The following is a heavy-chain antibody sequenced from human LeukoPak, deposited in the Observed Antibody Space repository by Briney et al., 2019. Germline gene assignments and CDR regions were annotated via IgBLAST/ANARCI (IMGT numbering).Heavy chain of an antibody. CDR1: GFTVSSNY. D-gene: IGHD3-10*01. V-gene: IGHV3-53*01. CDR2: IYSGGAT. J-gene: IGHJ5*02. CDR3: ARAXRSGGITMIRGVKDRGWFDP. Sequence: GSLXLSCAASGFTVSSNYMSWVRQAPGKGLEWVSVIYSGGATYYTDSVKGGFTISRDNSKNTLYLEFHTLRTEDTAVYYCARAXRSGGITMIRGVKDRGWFDPWGQGTLVTVSS.